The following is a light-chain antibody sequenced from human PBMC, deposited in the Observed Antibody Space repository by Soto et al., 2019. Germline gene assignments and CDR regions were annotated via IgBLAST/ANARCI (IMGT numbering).Light chain of an antibody. CDR3: QQYNGYTVT. CDR2: DAS. Sequence: DIQMTQSPSTLSASVGDRVTITCRASQSISSWLAWYQQKPGKAPNLLIYDASSLGSGVPSRFSGSGSGTEFTLTIGSLQPDDSATYYCQQYNGYTVTFGGGTKVEIK. V-gene: IGKV1-5*01. CDR1: QSISSW. J-gene: IGKJ4*01.